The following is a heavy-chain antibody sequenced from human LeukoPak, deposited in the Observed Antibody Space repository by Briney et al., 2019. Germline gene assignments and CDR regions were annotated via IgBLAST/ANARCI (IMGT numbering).Heavy chain of an antibody. J-gene: IGHJ4*02. CDR1: GRSISSSSYY. D-gene: IGHD3-22*01. V-gene: IGHV4-39*01. CDR2: IYYSGST. CDR3: ARGSVYYYGDFDY. Sequence: PSETLSLTCTVSGRSISSSSYYWGWIRQPPGKGLEWLGSIYYSGSTYYNPSLKSRVTISVDTSKNQFSLKLSAVTAADTAVYYCARGSVYYYGDFDYWGQGTLVTVSS.